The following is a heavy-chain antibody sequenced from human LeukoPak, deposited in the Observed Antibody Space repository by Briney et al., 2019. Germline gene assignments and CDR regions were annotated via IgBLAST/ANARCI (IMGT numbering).Heavy chain of an antibody. D-gene: IGHD6-13*01. CDR3: ARGDSSWLRSRGNWFDP. CDR1: GGSFSGYY. V-gene: IGHV4-34*01. CDR2: INHSGST. J-gene: IGHJ5*02. Sequence: SETLSLTCAVYGGSFSGYYWSWIRQPPGKGLEWIGEINHSGSTNYNPSLKSRVTISVDTSKNQFSLKLSSVTAADTAVYFCARGDSSWLRSRGNWFDPWGQGTLVTVSS.